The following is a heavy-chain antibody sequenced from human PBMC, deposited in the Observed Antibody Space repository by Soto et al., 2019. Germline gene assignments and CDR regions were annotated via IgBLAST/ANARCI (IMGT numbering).Heavy chain of an antibody. CDR2: ISYDANNK. CDR1: GFTFSTFG. V-gene: IGHV3-30*18. Sequence: QLVESGGGVVPPGASLRLSCAASGFTFSTFGMHWVRQTPGKGLEWVAVISYDANNKVYADSVKGRFTISRDNFKNTVDLVMNNLKVDDTAVYYCAKDLQAYGDYDYYCYGLDVWGQGATVSVSS. J-gene: IGHJ6*02. D-gene: IGHD4-17*01. CDR3: AKDLQAYGDYDYYCYGLDV.